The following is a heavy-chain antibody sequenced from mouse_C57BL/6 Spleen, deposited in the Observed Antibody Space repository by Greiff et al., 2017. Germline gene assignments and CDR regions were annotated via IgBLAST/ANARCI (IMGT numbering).Heavy chain of an antibody. CDR1: GYTFTDYY. D-gene: IGHD4-1*01. CDR3: ARSLGTGTFDY. CDR2: IYPGSGNT. V-gene: IGHV1-76*01. J-gene: IGHJ2*01. Sequence: VQLQQSGAELVRPGASVKLSCKASGYTFTDYYINWVKQRPGQGLEWIARIYPGSGNTYYNEKFKGKATLTAEKSSSTAYMQLSSLTSEDSAVYFCARSLGTGTFDYWGQGTTLTVSS.